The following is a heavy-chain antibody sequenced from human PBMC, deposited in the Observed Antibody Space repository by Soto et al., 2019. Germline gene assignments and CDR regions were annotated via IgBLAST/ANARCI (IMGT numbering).Heavy chain of an antibody. CDR2: MNPNSGNT. CDR3: ARGRYCSSTSCRYYYYYGMDV. J-gene: IGHJ6*02. Sequence: ASVKVSGKASGYTFTSYYINWVRQATGQGLEWMGWMNPNSGNTGYAQKFQGRVTMTRNTSISTAYMELSSLRSEDTAVYYCARGRYCSSTSCRYYYYYGMDVWGQGTTVTVSS. CDR1: GYTFTSYY. D-gene: IGHD2-2*01. V-gene: IGHV1-8*01.